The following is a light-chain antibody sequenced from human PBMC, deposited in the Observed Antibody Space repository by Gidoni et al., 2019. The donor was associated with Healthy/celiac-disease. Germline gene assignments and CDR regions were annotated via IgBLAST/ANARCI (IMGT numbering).Light chain of an antibody. CDR3: QSYDSSNRGV. CDR1: SGSIASNY. Sequence: NFMLTQPHPVSESPGTTVTISCTGSSGSIASNYVQWYQQRPGSAPTTVIYEDNQRPSGVPDRFSGSIDSSSNSASLTISGLKTEDEADYYCQSYDSSNRGVFGGGTKLTVL. V-gene: IGLV6-57*02. J-gene: IGLJ3*02. CDR2: EDN.